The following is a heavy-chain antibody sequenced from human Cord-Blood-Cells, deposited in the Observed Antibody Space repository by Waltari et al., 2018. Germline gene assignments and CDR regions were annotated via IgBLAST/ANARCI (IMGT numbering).Heavy chain of an antibody. Sequence: QVQLVQSGAEVTKPGSSVTVSCKASGGTFSSYAISLVRQAPGAGLEWMGGIIPIGGTATYDQQCQGGVQIPADESTRTAYMELRSLGVEDRAVYYCARGGWDYDAFDIWGQGTMVTVSS. D-gene: IGHD6-19*01. CDR2: IIPIGGTA. V-gene: IGHV1-69*01. CDR1: GGTFSSYA. CDR3: ARGGWDYDAFDI. J-gene: IGHJ3*02.